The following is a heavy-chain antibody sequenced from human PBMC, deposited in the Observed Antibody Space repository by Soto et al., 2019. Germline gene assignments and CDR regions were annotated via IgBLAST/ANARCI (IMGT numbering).Heavy chain of an antibody. CDR2: ISYDGSNE. J-gene: IGHJ4*02. V-gene: IGHV3-30-3*01. CDR1: GFTFSSYA. CDR3: ASPPVEQWLSQ. Sequence: QVRLVESGGGVVQAGTSLRLSCAASGFTFSSYAMHWVRQAPGKGLERVALISYDGSNEYYADSVKGRFTISRDNSKSTLYLQMNSLRVEDTAVYYCASPPVEQWLSQWGQGTQVTVSS. D-gene: IGHD6-19*01.